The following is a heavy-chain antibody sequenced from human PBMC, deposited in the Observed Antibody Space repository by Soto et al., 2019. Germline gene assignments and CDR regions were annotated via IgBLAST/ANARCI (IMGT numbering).Heavy chain of an antibody. CDR2: IDPSDSYT. D-gene: IGHD2-2*01. CDR3: ARQDIVVVPGGMDV. V-gene: IGHV5-10-1*01. Sequence: PGESLTSSGTCSGDSFTRYWISWVRQMPGKGLEWMGRIDPSDSYTNYSPSFQGHVTISADKSISTAYLQWSSLKASDNAMYYCARQDIVVVPGGMDVGGQGTTVTVA. CDR1: GDSFTRYW. J-gene: IGHJ6*02.